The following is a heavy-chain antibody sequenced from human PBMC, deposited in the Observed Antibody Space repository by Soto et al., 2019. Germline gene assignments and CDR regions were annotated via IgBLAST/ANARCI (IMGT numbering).Heavy chain of an antibody. CDR1: GVNFSDLC. CDR2: IKQDGRAA. CDR3: AKDLSSDLFDY. V-gene: IGHV3-7*01. D-gene: IGHD6-19*01. Sequence: GVLRHSYGASGVNFSDLCVGWVRQAPGKGLEWVANIKQDGRAAWYVDSVKGRFTISRDNARKSLYLQMNSLRLEDTAVYYCAKDLSSDLFDYWGQGTLVTVSS. J-gene: IGHJ4*02.